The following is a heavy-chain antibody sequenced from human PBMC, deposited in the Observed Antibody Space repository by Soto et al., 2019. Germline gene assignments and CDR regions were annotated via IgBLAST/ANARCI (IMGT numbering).Heavy chain of an antibody. J-gene: IGHJ3*02. V-gene: IGHV3-9*01. CDR3: AKDTEYSSSSGAFDI. CDR2: ISWNSGSI. D-gene: IGHD6-6*01. Sequence: GGSLRLSCAASGFTFDDYAMHWVRQVPGKGLEWVSGISWNSGSIGYADSVKGRFTISRDSAKNSLYLQMNSLRAEDTALYYCAKDTEYSSSSGAFDIWGQGTMVTVSS. CDR1: GFTFDDYA.